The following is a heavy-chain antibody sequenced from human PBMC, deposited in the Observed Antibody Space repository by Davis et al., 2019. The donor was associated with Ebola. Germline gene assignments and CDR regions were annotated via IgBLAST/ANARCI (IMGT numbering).Heavy chain of an antibody. CDR2: IYHSGST. V-gene: IGHV4-34*01. D-gene: IGHD3-22*01. J-gene: IGHJ4*02. Sequence: SETLSLTCAVYGGSFSGYYWSWIRQPPGKGLEWIGEIYHSGSTNYNPSLKSRVTMSVDTSKNQFSLKLSSVTAADTAVYYCARDYYDSSGYYFLLYYFDYWGQGTLVTVSS. CDR1: GGSFSGYY. CDR3: ARDYYDSSGYYFLLYYFDY.